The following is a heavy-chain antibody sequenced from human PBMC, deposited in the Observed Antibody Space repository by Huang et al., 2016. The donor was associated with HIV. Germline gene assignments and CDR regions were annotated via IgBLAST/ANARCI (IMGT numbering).Heavy chain of an antibody. Sequence: EVQLLESGGGLVQPGGSLRLSCAASGFTFSYYPMTWFRQAPGKEVVGGLAIRGSGGSTDYADSVKGRFTISRDNSRNTLYLQRNSLRAEDTAVYYCAKDVAGPYYYYGMDVWGQGTTVTVSS. CDR1: GFTFSYYP. CDR3: AKDVAGPYYYYGMDV. CDR2: IRGSGGST. V-gene: IGHV3-23*01. J-gene: IGHJ6*02. D-gene: IGHD6-19*01.